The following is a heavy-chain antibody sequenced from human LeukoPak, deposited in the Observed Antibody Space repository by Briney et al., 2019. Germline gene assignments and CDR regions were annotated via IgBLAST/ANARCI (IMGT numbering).Heavy chain of an antibody. CDR3: ARTHLSSSSPLLRSAFDI. CDR2: ISYDGSNK. Sequence: GRSLRLSCAASGFTFSSYAMHWVRQAPGKGLEWVAVISYDGSNKYYADSVKGRFTISRDNSKNTLYLQMNSLRAEDTAVYYCARTHLSSSSPLLRSAFDIWGQGTMVTVSS. V-gene: IGHV3-30-3*01. D-gene: IGHD6-13*01. CDR1: GFTFSSYA. J-gene: IGHJ3*02.